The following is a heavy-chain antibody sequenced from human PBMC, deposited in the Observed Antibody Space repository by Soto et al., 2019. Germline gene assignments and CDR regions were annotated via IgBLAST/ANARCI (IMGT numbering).Heavy chain of an antibody. D-gene: IGHD6-19*01. CDR1: GFTFSSYE. Sequence: PWGSLRLSCAASGFTFSSYEMNWVRQAPGKGLEWVSYISSSVSTIYYADSVKGRFTISRDNAKNSLYLQMNSLRAEDTAVYYCARSQAVLRYGMDVWGQGTTVTVSS. CDR2: ISSSVSTI. J-gene: IGHJ6*02. CDR3: ARSQAVLRYGMDV. V-gene: IGHV3-48*03.